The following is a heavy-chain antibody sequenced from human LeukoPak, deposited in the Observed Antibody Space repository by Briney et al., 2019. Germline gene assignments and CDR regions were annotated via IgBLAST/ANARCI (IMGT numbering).Heavy chain of an antibody. V-gene: IGHV3-7*01. CDR2: IKQDGSEK. J-gene: IGHJ3*02. CDR1: GFTFSSYS. Sequence: GGSLRLSCAASGFTFSSYSMNWVRQAPGKGLEWVANIKQDGSEKYYVDSVKGRFTISRDNAKNSLYLQMNSLRAEDTAVYYCARDGSYFGDAFDIWGQGTMVTVSS. D-gene: IGHD1-26*01. CDR3: ARDGSYFGDAFDI.